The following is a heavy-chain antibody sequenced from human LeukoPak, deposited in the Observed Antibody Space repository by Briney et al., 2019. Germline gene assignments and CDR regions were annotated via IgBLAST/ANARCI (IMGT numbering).Heavy chain of an antibody. J-gene: IGHJ4*02. CDR1: GYTFTSYG. D-gene: IGHD3-10*01. V-gene: IGHV1-18*01. Sequence: ASVNVPYKASGYTFTSYGISWVRQAPGAGLEWMGWICAYIGNINYAQKLQVRVTMTTNTSTSTAYMELRSLTSDDTAVYYCARDNGSVSYRSAPPDYWGQGTLVTVSS. CDR2: ICAYIGNI. CDR3: ARDNGSVSYRSAPPDY.